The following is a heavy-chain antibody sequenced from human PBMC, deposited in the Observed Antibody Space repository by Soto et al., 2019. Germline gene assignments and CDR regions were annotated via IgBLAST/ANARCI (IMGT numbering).Heavy chain of an antibody. CDR1: GGSISSGGYY. CDR2: IYYSGST. V-gene: IGHV4-31*03. CDR3: ARVAGVGRGYYYYGMDV. Sequence: QVQLQESGPGLVKPSQTLSLTCTVSGGSISSGGYYWSWIRQHPGKGLEWIGYIYYSGSTYYNPSLKSRVTISVDTSKNQFSLKLSCVTAADTAVYYCARVAGVGRGYYYYGMDVWGQGTTVTVSS. D-gene: IGHD2-15*01. J-gene: IGHJ6*02.